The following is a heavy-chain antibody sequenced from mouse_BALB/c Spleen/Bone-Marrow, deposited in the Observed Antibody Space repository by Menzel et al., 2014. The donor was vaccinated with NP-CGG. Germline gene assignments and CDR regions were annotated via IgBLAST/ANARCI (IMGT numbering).Heavy chain of an antibody. J-gene: IGHJ2*01. CDR2: INGNGGSS. CDR1: GITFSNYG. D-gene: IGHD2-12*01. V-gene: IGHV5-6-3*01. Sequence: EVKLQESGGGLVQPGGSLKLSCAASGITFSNYGMPWIRQIPDKRLELVATINGNGGSSYYPNSVKGRFTISRDNAKNTLYLQMSSLKSEDTAMYYCARVAYYNVYFDYWGQGTTLTVSS. CDR3: ARVAYYNVYFDY.